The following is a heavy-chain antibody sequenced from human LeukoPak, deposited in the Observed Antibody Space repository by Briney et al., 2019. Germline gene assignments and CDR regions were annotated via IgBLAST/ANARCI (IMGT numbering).Heavy chain of an antibody. Sequence: SETLSLTCTVSGYSISSGYYWGWIRQPPGKGLEWIGYIYYSGSTYYNPSLKSRVTISVDTSKNQFSLKLSSVTAADTAVYYCASGTTPDYFDYWGQGTLVTVSS. CDR2: IYYSGST. CDR3: ASGTTPDYFDY. CDR1: GYSISSGYY. V-gene: IGHV4-38-2*02. D-gene: IGHD1-7*01. J-gene: IGHJ4*02.